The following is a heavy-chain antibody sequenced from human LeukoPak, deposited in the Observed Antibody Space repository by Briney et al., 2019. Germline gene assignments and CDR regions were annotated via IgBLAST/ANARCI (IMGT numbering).Heavy chain of an antibody. CDR3: ARGFFDSRGYSNPFDY. Sequence: ASVKVSCKASGYTLTELSMHWVRQAPGKGLEWMGGFDPEDGETIYAQKFQGRVTMTEDTSTDTAYMELSSPRSEDTAVYYCARGFFDSRGYSNPFDYWGQGALVTVSS. CDR2: FDPEDGET. V-gene: IGHV1-24*01. J-gene: IGHJ4*02. D-gene: IGHD3-22*01. CDR1: GYTLTELS.